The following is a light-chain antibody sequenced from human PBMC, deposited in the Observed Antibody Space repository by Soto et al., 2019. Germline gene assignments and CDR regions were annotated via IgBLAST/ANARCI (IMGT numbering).Light chain of an antibody. CDR2: GAS. V-gene: IGKV3-15*01. CDR1: QSVSSN. Sequence: EIVMTQSPATLSVSPGEGATLSCRASQSVSSNFAWYQQKPGQAPRLLLYGASTRATDIPARFSGSGSGTEFTLTISSLLSEDCAVYYCQQYNNWPLTFGGGTKVEIK. CDR3: QQYNNWPLT. J-gene: IGKJ4*01.